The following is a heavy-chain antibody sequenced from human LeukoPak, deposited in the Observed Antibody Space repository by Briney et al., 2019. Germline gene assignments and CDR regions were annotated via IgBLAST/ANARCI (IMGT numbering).Heavy chain of an antibody. CDR3: ARNRGPSNHYFDY. Sequence: GGSLRLSCAASGFTFSSYAMSWVRQAPGKGLEWVSTSTDTTYYADSVKGRFTISRDTSKNTLFMQMNSLRAADTAVYYCARNRGPSNHYFDYWGQGALVTVSS. D-gene: IGHD4-11*01. V-gene: IGHV3-23*01. CDR1: GFTFSSYA. CDR2: STDTT. J-gene: IGHJ4*02.